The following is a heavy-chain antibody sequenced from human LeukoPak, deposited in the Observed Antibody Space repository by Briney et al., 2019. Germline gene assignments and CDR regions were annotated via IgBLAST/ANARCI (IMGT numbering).Heavy chain of an antibody. J-gene: IGHJ4*02. CDR3: AREDYDYGDYYFDY. Sequence: PGGSLRLSCAASGFTFSSYWMHWVRQAPGEGLVWVSRINSDGSDTIYADSVKGRFTISRDNAKNTLYLQMYSLRAEDTALYYCAREDYDYGDYYFDYWGQGTLVTVS. D-gene: IGHD4-17*01. V-gene: IGHV3-74*01. CDR2: INSDGSDT. CDR1: GFTFSSYW.